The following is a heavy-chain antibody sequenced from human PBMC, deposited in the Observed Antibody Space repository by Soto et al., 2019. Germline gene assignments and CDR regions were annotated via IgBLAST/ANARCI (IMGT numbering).Heavy chain of an antibody. Sequence: QVQLVESGGGVVQPGRSLRLSCAASGFTFSSYGMHWVRQAPGKGLEWVAVIWYDGSNKYYADSVKGRFTISRDNSKNKLYLQMTSLRAEDTAVYYCARDLTRYCSGGSCYRAFDPWGQGTLVTVSS. CDR3: ARDLTRYCSGGSCYRAFDP. CDR2: IWYDGSNK. V-gene: IGHV3-33*01. CDR1: GFTFSSYG. J-gene: IGHJ5*02. D-gene: IGHD2-15*01.